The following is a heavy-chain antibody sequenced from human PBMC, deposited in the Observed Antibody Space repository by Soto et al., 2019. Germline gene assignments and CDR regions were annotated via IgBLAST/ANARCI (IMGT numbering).Heavy chain of an antibody. J-gene: IGHJ4*02. CDR2: ISGSGGST. V-gene: IGHV3-23*01. CDR1: GFTFSSYA. CDR3: AKDWLPLYIAVAGKGMVFDY. Sequence: GGSLRLSCAASGFTFSSYAMSWVRQAPGKGLEWVSAISGSGGSTYYADSVKGRFTISRDNSKNTLYLQMNSLRAEDTAVYYCAKDWLPLYIAVAGKGMVFDYWGQGTLVTVSS. D-gene: IGHD6-19*01.